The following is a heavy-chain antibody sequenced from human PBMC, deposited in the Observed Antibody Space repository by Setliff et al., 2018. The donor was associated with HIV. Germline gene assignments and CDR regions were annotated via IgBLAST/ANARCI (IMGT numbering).Heavy chain of an antibody. V-gene: IGHV3-15*07. CDR3: AYYRDSTVHKDY. D-gene: IGHD3-16*02. J-gene: IGHJ4*02. CDR2: IKSKINGGTT. Sequence: PGGSLRLSCAASGFSFSDAWMKWVRQAPGKGLEWVGRIKSKINGGTTDRAAPLKGRFTISRDDSKNTLYLQMNSLKTEDTAVYYCAYYRDSTVHKDYWGQGSLVTVSS. CDR1: GFSFSDAW.